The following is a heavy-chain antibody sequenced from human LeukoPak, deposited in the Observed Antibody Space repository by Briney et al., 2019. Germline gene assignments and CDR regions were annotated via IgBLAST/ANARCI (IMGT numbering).Heavy chain of an antibody. CDR2: ISSSGSTI. CDR1: GFTFSDYY. D-gene: IGHD2-2*01. CDR3: ARDIVVVPAALYYFDY. Sequence: GGSLRLSCAASGFTFSDYYMSWIRQAPGKGLEWVSYISSSGSTIYYADSVKGRFTISRDNAKNSLYLQMNSLRAEDTAVYYCARDIVVVPAALYYFDYWGQGTLVTVSS. J-gene: IGHJ4*02. V-gene: IGHV3-11*01.